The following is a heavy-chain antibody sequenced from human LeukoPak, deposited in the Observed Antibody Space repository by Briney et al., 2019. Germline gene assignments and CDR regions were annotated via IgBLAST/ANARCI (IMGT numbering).Heavy chain of an antibody. V-gene: IGHV1-2*02. D-gene: IGHD5-18*01. Sequence: GASVKVSCKASGYTFTGYYMHWVRQAPGQGLDWMGWINPNSVGTNYAQKFQGRVTMTRDTSISTAYMELSRLRSDDTAVYYCARVLGTAMVFRWDYWGQGTLVTVSS. CDR2: INPNSVGT. CDR1: GYTFTGYY. CDR3: ARVLGTAMVFRWDY. J-gene: IGHJ4*02.